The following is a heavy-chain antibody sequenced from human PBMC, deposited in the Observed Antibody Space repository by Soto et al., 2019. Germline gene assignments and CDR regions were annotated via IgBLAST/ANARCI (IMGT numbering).Heavy chain of an antibody. CDR2: MYYGGST. CDR1: GDSIDGDF. V-gene: IGHV4-59*01. J-gene: IGHJ4*02. D-gene: IGHD3-22*01. Sequence: PAETLSLTCTVSGDSIDGDFCIWIRQPPGKALEWIGYMYYGGSTNYNPSLKGRGTISVDTSKNQFSLTLRSVTAADTAMYYCARQIYDSDTGPNFQYYFDSWGQGTPVTVSS. CDR3: ARQIYDSDTGPNFQYYFDS.